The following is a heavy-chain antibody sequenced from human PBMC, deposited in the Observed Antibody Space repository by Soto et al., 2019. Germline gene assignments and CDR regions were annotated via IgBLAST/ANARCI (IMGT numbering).Heavy chain of an antibody. CDR1: GGTFSSYA. CDR3: AGIEYPLVYYDGMDV. D-gene: IGHD2-2*01. CDR2: IIPIFGTA. Sequence: QVQLVQSGAEVKKPGSSVKISCKASGGTFSSYAISWVRQAPGQGLEWMGGIIPIFGTANYAQKFQGRVTIIAYKSTTTAPVGLSSLSSDDTAAYYFAGIEYPLVYYDGMDVWGRGNTVTVSS. J-gene: IGHJ6*02. V-gene: IGHV1-69*06.